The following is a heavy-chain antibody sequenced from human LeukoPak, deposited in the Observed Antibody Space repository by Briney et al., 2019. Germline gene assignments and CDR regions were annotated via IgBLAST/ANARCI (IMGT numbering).Heavy chain of an antibody. D-gene: IGHD2-2*01. V-gene: IGHV1-69*06. CDR2: IIPIFGTA. CDR3: ARDGCSSTSCYVGGNWFDP. CDR1: GGTFSSYA. J-gene: IGHJ5*02. Sequence: SVKVSCKASGGTFSSYAISWVRQAPGQGLEWMGGIIPIFGTANYAQKFQGRVTITADKSTSTAYMELSSLRSEDTAVYYCARDGCSSTSCYVGGNWFDPWGQGTLVTVSS.